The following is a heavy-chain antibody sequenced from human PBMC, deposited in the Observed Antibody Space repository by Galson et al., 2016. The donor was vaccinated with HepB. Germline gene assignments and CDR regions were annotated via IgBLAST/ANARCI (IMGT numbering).Heavy chain of an antibody. CDR3: ARPILYGDFDY. J-gene: IGHJ4*02. CDR2: IGANGRST. V-gene: IGHV3-48*04. D-gene: IGHD2-8*01. Sequence: SLRLSCAGSGFSFSTYSLNWVRQAPGKGLEWISYIGANGRSTYYADSVKGRFTISRDNAKSSLYLQMDSLRAEDTAVYYCARPILYGDFDYWGQGTLVLVSS. CDR1: GFSFSTYS.